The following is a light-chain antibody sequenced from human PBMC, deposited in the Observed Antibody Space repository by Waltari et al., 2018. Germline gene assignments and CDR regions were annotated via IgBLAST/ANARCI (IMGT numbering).Light chain of an antibody. Sequence: IQMTQSPSSVAGSVADRVTITCRASQDITRYLAWYQQKPGKAPHLLISIASSLQRGVPSRFSGSGSGTEFTLTISGLQPEDTGTYYCQQTNHFPYTFGQGTNLEIK. CDR3: QQTNHFPYT. CDR2: IAS. J-gene: IGKJ2*01. CDR1: QDITRY. V-gene: IGKV1-12*01.